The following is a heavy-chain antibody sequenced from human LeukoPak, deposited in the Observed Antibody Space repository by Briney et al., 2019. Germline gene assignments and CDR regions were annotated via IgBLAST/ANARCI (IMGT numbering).Heavy chain of an antibody. D-gene: IGHD3-22*01. V-gene: IGHV3-23*01. CDR3: AKWGYYYDSSGYYPLTYYFDY. CDR2: ISGSGGST. CDR1: GFTFSSYG. J-gene: IGHJ4*02. Sequence: PGGTLRLSCAASGFTFSSYGTSWVRQAPGKGLEWVSAISGSGGSTYYADSVKGRFTISRDNSKNTLYLQMNSLRAEDTAVYYCAKWGYYYDSSGYYPLTYYFDYWGQGTLVTVSS.